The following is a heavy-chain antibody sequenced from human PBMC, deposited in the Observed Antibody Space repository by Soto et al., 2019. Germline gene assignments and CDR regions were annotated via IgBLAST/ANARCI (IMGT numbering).Heavy chain of an antibody. CDR2: IGDSGDNT. Sequence: PGGSLRLSCAASGFIFSNYGMSWVRQAPGKGLEWVSIIGDSGDNTYYADSVRGRFTISRDNSKNTLYLQMSSLRAEDTAVYYCAKHTSGYRRLCDGWGQGSLVTGSS. V-gene: IGHV3-23*01. CDR3: AKHTSGYRRLCDG. CDR1: GFIFSNYG. J-gene: IGHJ4*02. D-gene: IGHD3-22*01.